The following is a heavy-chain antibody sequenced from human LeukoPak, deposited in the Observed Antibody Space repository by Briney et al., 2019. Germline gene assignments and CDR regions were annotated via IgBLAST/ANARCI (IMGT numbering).Heavy chain of an antibody. D-gene: IGHD2-15*01. CDR2: IYSGGST. J-gene: IGHJ4*02. Sequence: GGSLRLSCAASGFTFSSYEMNWVRQAPGKGLEWVSIIYSGGSTYYADSVKGRFTISRDNSKNTLYLQMNSLRAEDAAVYYCARGRAGSGADFDYWGQGTLVTVSS. V-gene: IGHV3-66*01. CDR1: GFTFSSYE. CDR3: ARGRAGSGADFDY.